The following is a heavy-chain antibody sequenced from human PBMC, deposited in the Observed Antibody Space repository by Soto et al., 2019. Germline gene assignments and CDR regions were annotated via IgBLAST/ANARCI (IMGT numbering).Heavy chain of an antibody. CDR2: IYSGGST. D-gene: IGHD3-22*01. CDR1: GFTVSSNY. J-gene: IGHJ4*02. CDR3: AREAYYDSSGYYYGYFDY. V-gene: IGHV3-66*01. Sequence: GGSLRLSCAASGFTVSSNYMSWVRQAPGKGLEWVSVIYSGGSTYYADSVKGRFTISRDNSKNTLYLQMNSLRAEDTAVYYCAREAYYDSSGYYYGYFDYWGQGTLVTVSS.